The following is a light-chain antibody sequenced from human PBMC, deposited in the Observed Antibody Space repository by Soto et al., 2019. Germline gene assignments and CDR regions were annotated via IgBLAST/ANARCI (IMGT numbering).Light chain of an antibody. J-gene: IGLJ1*01. CDR2: DNS. CDR1: SSNIGAGYG. Sequence: QSVLTQPPSVSGVPGQRVTISCTGSSSNIGAGYGVHWFQQLPGTAPKLLIFDNSNRPSGVPDRFSGSRSGASASLAITGLQPEDEAVYYGQCYDRSLSALYVFGTGTKVTVL. V-gene: IGLV1-40*01. CDR3: QCYDRSLSALYV.